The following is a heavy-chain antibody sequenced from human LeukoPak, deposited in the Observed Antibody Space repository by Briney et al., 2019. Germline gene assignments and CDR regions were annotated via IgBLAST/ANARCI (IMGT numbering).Heavy chain of an antibody. Sequence: GGSLRLSCAASGFTFGSYWMHWVRQAPGKGLVWVSRINSDGSSTTYADSVKGRFTISRDNAKNTLYLQMNSLRVDDTAVYYCARGCSGGRCYSGGWFDPWGQGTLVTVSS. CDR2: INSDGSST. J-gene: IGHJ5*02. V-gene: IGHV3-74*01. CDR3: ARGCSGGRCYSGGWFDP. D-gene: IGHD2-15*01. CDR1: GFTFGSYW.